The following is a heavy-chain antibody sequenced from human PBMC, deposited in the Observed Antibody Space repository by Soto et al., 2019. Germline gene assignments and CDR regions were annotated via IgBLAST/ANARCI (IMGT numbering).Heavy chain of an antibody. CDR1: GGSISSGGYY. J-gene: IGHJ5*02. Sequence: SETLSLTCTLSGGSISSGGYYWSWIRQHPGKSLEWIGHIYYSGSTYYNPSLKSRVTISVDTSKNQFSLKLSSVTAADTAVYYCARVVVGSSRSYVHGWFGPWGQGTLVTVSS. CDR3: ARVVVGSSRSYVHGWFGP. V-gene: IGHV4-31*03. D-gene: IGHD6-13*01. CDR2: IYYSGST.